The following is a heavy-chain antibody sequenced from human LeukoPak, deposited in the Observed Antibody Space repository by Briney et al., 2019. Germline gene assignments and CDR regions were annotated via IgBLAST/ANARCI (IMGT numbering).Heavy chain of an antibody. CDR1: GGSIRSSNYY. V-gene: IGHV4-39*07. CDR2: ISLTGRT. CDR3: TRESRPYCPFGY. J-gene: IGHJ4*02. D-gene: IGHD1-26*01. Sequence: SETLSLTCTVSGGSIRSSNYYWGWIRQPPGKGLEWIGEISLTGRTNYNPSLIGRVIMSLDESRNQLSLTLTSVTAADTAMYYCTRESRPYCPFGYWGQGTLVVVPS.